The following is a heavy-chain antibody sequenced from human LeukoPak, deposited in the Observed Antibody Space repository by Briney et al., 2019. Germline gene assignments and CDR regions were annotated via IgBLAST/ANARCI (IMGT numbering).Heavy chain of an antibody. J-gene: IGHJ6*03. D-gene: IGHD5-24*01. CDR2: IIPIFGTA. CDR1: GGTFSSYA. V-gene: IGHV1-69*05. CDR3: ARGGSTITRYYYYMDV. Sequence: SVKLSCKASGGTFSSYAISWVRQAPGQGLEWMGGIIPIFGTANYAQKFQGRVTITTDESTSTAYMELSSLRSEDTAVYYCARGGSTITRYYYYMDVWGKGTTVTVSS.